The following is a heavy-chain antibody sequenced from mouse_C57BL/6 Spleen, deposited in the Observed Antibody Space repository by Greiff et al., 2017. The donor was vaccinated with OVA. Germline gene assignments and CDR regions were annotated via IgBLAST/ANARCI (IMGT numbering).Heavy chain of an antibody. V-gene: IGHV3-5*01. Sequence: EVQLQESGPGLVKPSPTVFLTCTVTGISITTGYYRWSWIRPFPGHKLEWIGYLSYSGTLTYNPSLTSRTAITRDTPKNQLCLEMNSLTADDTATYYCAREGGYFDYWGQGTTLTVSS. CDR1: GISITTGYYR. CDR2: LSYSGTL. J-gene: IGHJ2*01. CDR3: AREGGYFDY.